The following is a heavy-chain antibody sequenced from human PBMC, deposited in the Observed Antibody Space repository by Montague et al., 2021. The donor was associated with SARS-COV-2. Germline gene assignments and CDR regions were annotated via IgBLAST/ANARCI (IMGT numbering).Heavy chain of an antibody. CDR2: IYYSGST. CDR3: ACYVDISGWLNPRGSGTFDY. CDR1: GGSISSGGYY. J-gene: IGHJ4*02. D-gene: IGHD6-19*01. V-gene: IGHV4-31*03. Sequence: TLSLTCTVSGGSISSGGYYWSWIRQHPGKGLEWIGYIYYSGSTYYNPSLKSRVTISVDTSKNQFSLKLSSVTAADTAVYYCACYVDISGWLNPRGSGTFDYWDQGTLVTVSS.